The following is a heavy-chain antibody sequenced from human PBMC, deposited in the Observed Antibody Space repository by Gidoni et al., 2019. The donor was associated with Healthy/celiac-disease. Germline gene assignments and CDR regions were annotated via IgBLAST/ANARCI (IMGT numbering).Heavy chain of an antibody. J-gene: IGHJ6*02. V-gene: IGHV4-59*01. CDR1: GGSIRSYY. CDR3: ARGGSASITIFGVVTPRGMDV. CDR2: IHYSGST. Sequence: QVQLQESGPGLVKPSETLSLTCTVPGGSIRSYYWSWIRQPPGKGLEWIGYIHYSGSTNYNPSLKSRVTISVDTSKSQFSLKLSSVTAADTAVYYCARGGSASITIFGVVTPRGMDVWGQGTTVTVSS. D-gene: IGHD3-3*01.